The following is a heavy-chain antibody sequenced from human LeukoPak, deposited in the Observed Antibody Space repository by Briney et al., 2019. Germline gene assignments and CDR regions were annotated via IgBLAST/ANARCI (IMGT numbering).Heavy chain of an antibody. CDR2: IYSGGCT. V-gene: IGHV3-53*01. CDR3: AREILAPGKTHDY. CDR1: GFTVSSNY. J-gene: IGHJ4*02. Sequence: GGSLRLSCAASGFTVSSNYMSWVRQAPGKGLECVSVIYSGGCTYDAESVKGQFTISRDNSKNTLYFQMNSLRAEDTAVYYCAREILAPGKTHDYWGQGTLVTVSS.